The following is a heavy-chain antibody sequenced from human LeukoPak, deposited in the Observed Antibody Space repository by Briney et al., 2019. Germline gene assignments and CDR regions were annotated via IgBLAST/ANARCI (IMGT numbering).Heavy chain of an antibody. CDR3: TRYSGYPGDY. CDR1: GFTFSTSW. V-gene: IGHV3-7*03. J-gene: IGHJ4*02. Sequence: GGSLRLSCAASGFTFSTSWMTWARQTPGKGLEWLANIKQDGSEKYYVDSVEGRFTVSRDNAKNSLYLQMNSLRVEDTGVYYCTRYSGYPGDYWGQGTLVTVSS. CDR2: IKQDGSEK. D-gene: IGHD5-12*01.